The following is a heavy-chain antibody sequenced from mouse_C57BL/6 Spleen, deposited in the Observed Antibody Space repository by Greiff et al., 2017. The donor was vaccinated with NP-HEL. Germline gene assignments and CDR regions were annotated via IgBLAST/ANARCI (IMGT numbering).Heavy chain of an antibody. Sequence: QVQLQQPGAELVKPGASVKLSCKASGYTFTSYWMQWVKQRPGQGLEWIGELDPSDSYTNYNPTFKGQATLTVDTSSSIAYMQLSSLTSEDSAVYYCARKIYYDYDGNYFDYWGQGTTLTVAS. D-gene: IGHD2-4*01. CDR2: LDPSDSYT. J-gene: IGHJ2*01. CDR1: GYTFTSYW. CDR3: ARKIYYDYDGNYFDY. V-gene: IGHV1-50*01.